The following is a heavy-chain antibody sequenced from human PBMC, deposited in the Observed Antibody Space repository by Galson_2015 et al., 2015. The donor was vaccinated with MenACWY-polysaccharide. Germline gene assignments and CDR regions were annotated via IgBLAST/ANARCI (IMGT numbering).Heavy chain of an antibody. CDR2: ISSDGSST. Sequence: SLRLSCAASGFTFSSYWMHWVRQAPGKGLVWVSRISSDGSSTNYADSVKGRFTISRDNAKKMLYLQMNSLRAEDTAFYYCAREVSQGSGPYDYWGQGTLVTVSS. V-gene: IGHV3-74*01. J-gene: IGHJ4*02. CDR1: GFTFSSYW. CDR3: AREVSQGSGPYDY. D-gene: IGHD3-10*01.